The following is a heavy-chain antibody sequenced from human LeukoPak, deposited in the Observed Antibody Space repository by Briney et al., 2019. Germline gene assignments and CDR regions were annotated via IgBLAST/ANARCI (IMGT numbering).Heavy chain of an antibody. V-gene: IGHV3-30*04. CDR3: ARDIGSGSYYGYFQH. J-gene: IGHJ1*01. CDR1: GFTFSSYA. CDR2: ISYDGSNK. Sequence: GGSLRLSCAASGFTFSSYAMHWARQAPGKGLEWVAVISYDGSNKYYADSVKGRFTISRGNSKNTLYLQMNSLRAEDTAVYYCARDIGSGSYYGYFQHWGQGTLVTVSS. D-gene: IGHD1-26*01.